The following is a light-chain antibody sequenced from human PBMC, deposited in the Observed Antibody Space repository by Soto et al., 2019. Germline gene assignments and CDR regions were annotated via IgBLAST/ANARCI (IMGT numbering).Light chain of an antibody. CDR3: QQYDSSPIT. CDR2: GAS. Sequence: EIVMTQSPVTLSVSPGERATLSCRASQSISSNLAWYQQKPGQAPSLLIYGASRRATGIPDRFSGSGSGTDFTLTISRLEPEDFAVYYCQQYDSSPITFGQGTRLEI. CDR1: QSISSN. V-gene: IGKV3-20*01. J-gene: IGKJ5*01.